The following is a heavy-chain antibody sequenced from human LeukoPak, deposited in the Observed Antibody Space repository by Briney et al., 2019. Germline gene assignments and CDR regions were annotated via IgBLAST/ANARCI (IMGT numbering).Heavy chain of an antibody. J-gene: IGHJ3*02. CDR3: ARHDGPGIAAAGSAFDI. CDR1: GGSISSSSYY. Sequence: SETLSLTCTVSGGSISSSSYYWGWIRQPPGKGLEWIGSIYYNGSTYYNPSLKSRVTISVDTSKNQFSLKLSSVTAADTAVYYCARHDGPGIAAAGSAFDIWGQGTMVTVSS. V-gene: IGHV4-39*01. D-gene: IGHD6-13*01. CDR2: IYYNGST.